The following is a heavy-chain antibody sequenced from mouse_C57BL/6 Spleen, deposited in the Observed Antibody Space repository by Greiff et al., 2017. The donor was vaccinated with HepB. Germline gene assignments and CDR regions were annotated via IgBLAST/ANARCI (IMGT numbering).Heavy chain of an antibody. CDR1: GFSFNTYA. Sequence: GLVQPKGSLKLSCAASGFSFNTYAMNWVRQAPGKGLEWVARIRSKSNNYATYYADSVKDRFTISRDDSESMLYLQMNNLKTEDTAMYYCVRRGDYDVWFAYWGQGTLVTVSA. J-gene: IGHJ3*01. V-gene: IGHV10-1*01. CDR2: IRSKSNNYAT. D-gene: IGHD2-4*01. CDR3: VRRGDYDVWFAY.